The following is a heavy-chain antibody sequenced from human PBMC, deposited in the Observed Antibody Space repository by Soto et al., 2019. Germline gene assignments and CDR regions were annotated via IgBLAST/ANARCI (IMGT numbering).Heavy chain of an antibody. CDR3: ARLGYDDSGGSTNWYFDL. J-gene: IGHJ2*01. V-gene: IGHV1-18*01. CDR2: ISADNGNT. Sequence: QVQLVQSGAEVRKPGASVKVSCKASGYTFTFYGFAWVRQAPGQGLEGMGWISADNGNTYYAQKLQGRVTMTTDTSTSTAYMELRSLRSDDTAVYYCARLGYDDSGGSTNWYFDLWGRGTLVSVSS. CDR1: GYTFTFYG. D-gene: IGHD3-22*01.